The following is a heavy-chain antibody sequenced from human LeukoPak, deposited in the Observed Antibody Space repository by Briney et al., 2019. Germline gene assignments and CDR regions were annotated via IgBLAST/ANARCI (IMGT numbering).Heavy chain of an antibody. D-gene: IGHD5-18*01. Sequence: PGRSLGLSCAASGFTFDDYAMYLVRQGPGKGLEWVSGISWNSGSTAYADSVKGRFTISRDNAKNSLYLQMNSLTAEDMALYYCAKATGYSYGYPDFWGQGALVTVSS. V-gene: IGHV3-9*03. CDR3: AKATGYSYGYPDF. J-gene: IGHJ4*02. CDR1: GFTFDDYA. CDR2: ISWNSGST.